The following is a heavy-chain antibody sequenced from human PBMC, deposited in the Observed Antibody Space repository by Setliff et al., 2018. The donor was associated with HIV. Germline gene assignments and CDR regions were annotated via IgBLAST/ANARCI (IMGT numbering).Heavy chain of an antibody. V-gene: IGHV4-34*01. J-gene: IGHJ6*02. CDR2: INHSGST. CDR3: ARDSELGLNYHYGMDV. CDR1: GGSFSAYY. D-gene: IGHD1-26*01. Sequence: SETLSLTCAVYGGSFSAYYWSWIRQPPGKGLEWIGEINHSGSTNYNPSLKSRVTMSVDTSKNQFSLKLSSVTAADTAVYYCARDSELGLNYHYGMDVWGQGTTVTVSS.